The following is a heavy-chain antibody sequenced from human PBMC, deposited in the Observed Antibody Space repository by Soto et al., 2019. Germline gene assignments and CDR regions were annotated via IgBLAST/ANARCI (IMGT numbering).Heavy chain of an antibody. V-gene: IGHV3-30*19. Sequence: QVQLVESGGGVVQPGTSLRLSCAASGFSFSTYGMLWVRQAPGKGLEWVAVISYDGSKEYYADSVKGRFTISRDNSKNTLDLQMSSLRAEDTALYYCARDSDPRMIREIVTDDFDYWGQGTLVTVSS. CDR1: GFSFSTYG. J-gene: IGHJ4*02. D-gene: IGHD3-10*01. CDR2: ISYDGSKE. CDR3: ARDSDPRMIREIVTDDFDY.